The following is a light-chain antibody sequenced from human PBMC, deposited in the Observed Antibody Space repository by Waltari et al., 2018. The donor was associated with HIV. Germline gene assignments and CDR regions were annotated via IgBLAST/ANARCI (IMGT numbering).Light chain of an antibody. CDR3: VLYIGGGIWV. CDR1: SGSVSTTSY. V-gene: IGLV8-61*01. Sequence: QTVVTQEPSFSVSPGGTVTLTCGLSSGSVSTTSYPSWYQQTPGQAPRTLSYSTNTRSAGVPDRVSGSILGNMAALTITGAQADDESDYYCVLYIGGGIWVCGGGTKRTVL. J-gene: IGLJ3*02. CDR2: STN.